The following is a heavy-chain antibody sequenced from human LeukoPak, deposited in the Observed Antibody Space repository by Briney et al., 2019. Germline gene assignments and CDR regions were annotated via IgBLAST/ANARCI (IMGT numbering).Heavy chain of an antibody. CDR1: RFSFNEYN. CDR3: ARDRVMATLYYFDY. Sequence: GRSLRLSCAASRFSFNEYNMHWVRQAPGKGLEWVAVISYDGSNKYYADSVKGRFTISRDNSKNTLYLQMNSLRAEDTAVYYCARDRVMATLYYFDYWGQGTLVTVSS. J-gene: IGHJ4*02. D-gene: IGHD5-24*01. V-gene: IGHV3-30-3*01. CDR2: ISYDGSNK.